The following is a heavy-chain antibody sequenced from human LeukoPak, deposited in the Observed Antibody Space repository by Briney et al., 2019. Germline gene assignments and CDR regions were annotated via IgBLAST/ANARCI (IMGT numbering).Heavy chain of an antibody. CDR1: GGSISNYW. CDR2: VFDSGGT. V-gene: IGHV4-59*01. CDR3: ARGYSSSWNYFDY. D-gene: IGHD6-13*01. Sequence: PSETLSLTCTVSGGSISNYWWSWIRQPPGKGLEWIGYVFDSGGTNYNPPLKSRVTISVDTSKKQFSLKLSSVTAADTAVYYCARGYSSSWNYFDYWGQGTLVTVSS. J-gene: IGHJ4*02.